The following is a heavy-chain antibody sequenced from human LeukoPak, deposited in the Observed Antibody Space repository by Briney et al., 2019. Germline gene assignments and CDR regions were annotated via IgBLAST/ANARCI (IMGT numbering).Heavy chain of an antibody. V-gene: IGHV3-23*01. J-gene: IGHJ4*02. D-gene: IGHD6-19*01. Sequence: GGSLRLSCAASGFTFNSYAVSWVRQAPGKGLEWVAAISGSGSNTYYADYVKGRFTISRDNSKNTLYLQMNSLRAEDAAVYYCGKKTGYSSGWYLESWGQGTLVTVSS. CDR1: GFTFNSYA. CDR2: ISGSGSNT. CDR3: GKKTGYSSGWYLES.